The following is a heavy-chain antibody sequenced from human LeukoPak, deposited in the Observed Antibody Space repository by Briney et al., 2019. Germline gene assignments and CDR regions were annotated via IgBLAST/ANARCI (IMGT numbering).Heavy chain of an antibody. Sequence: GGSLRLSCAASGFTFSSYSTNWVRQAPGKGLEWVSYISSSSSTIYYADSVKGRFTISRDNAKNSLYLQMNSLRAEDTAVYYCARILSSSSYYFDYWGQGTLVTVSS. CDR3: ARILSSSSYYFDY. CDR2: ISSSSSTI. V-gene: IGHV3-48*01. J-gene: IGHJ4*02. D-gene: IGHD6-6*01. CDR1: GFTFSSYS.